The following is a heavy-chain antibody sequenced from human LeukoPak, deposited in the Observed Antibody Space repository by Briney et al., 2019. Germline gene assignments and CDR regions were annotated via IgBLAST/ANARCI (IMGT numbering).Heavy chain of an antibody. Sequence: TGGSLRLSCAASGFTFSNYAMNWVRQAPGKGLEWVPALSGSGDSTYYADSVKGRFTISRDNSKNTLYLQMNSLRAEDTAVYYCVKGLRSSGYSLFDYWGQGTLVTVSS. V-gene: IGHV3-23*01. CDR3: VKGLRSSGYSLFDY. J-gene: IGHJ4*02. CDR1: GFTFSNYA. CDR2: LSGSGDST. D-gene: IGHD3-22*01.